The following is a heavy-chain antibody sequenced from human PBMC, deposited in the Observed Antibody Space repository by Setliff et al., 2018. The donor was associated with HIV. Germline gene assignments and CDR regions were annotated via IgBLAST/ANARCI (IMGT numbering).Heavy chain of an antibody. V-gene: IGHV1-69*13. CDR1: GFIFTNYG. Sequence: ASVKVSCKASGFIFTNYGIHWVRQAPGHSLEWMGGIIPIFGTANYAQKFQGRVTITADESTSTAYVELSSLRSEDTAVYYCARVYVDLTKYYNFWSGYPDYWGQGTLVTVSS. D-gene: IGHD3-3*01. J-gene: IGHJ4*02. CDR3: ARVYVDLTKYYNFWSGYPDY. CDR2: IIPIFGTA.